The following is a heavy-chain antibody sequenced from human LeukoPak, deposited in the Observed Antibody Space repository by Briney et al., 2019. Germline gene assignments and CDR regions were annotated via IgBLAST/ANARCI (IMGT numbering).Heavy chain of an antibody. CDR2: ISSSSSTI. V-gene: IGHV3-48*04. CDR3: ARTTGTISDDFDY. D-gene: IGHD3-10*01. CDR1: GFTLSSYS. J-gene: IGHJ4*02. Sequence: GGSLRLSCAASGFTLSSYSVNWVRQAPGKGLEWVSYISSSSSTIFYADSVEGRFTISRDNAKNSLYLQMNSPRVDESAVYYCARTTGTISDDFDYWGQGTLVTVSS.